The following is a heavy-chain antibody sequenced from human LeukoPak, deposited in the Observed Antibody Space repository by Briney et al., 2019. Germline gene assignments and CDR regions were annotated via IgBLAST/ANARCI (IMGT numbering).Heavy chain of an antibody. D-gene: IGHD2-15*01. V-gene: IGHV3-21*01. CDR1: GFTFSSYS. CDR2: ISSSSSYI. Sequence: GGSLRLSCAASGFTFSSYSMNWVRQAPGKGLEWVSSISSSSSYIYYADSVKGRFTISRDNAKNSLYLQMNSLRAEDTAVYYCARDLLGYCSGGSCYGMDVWGQGTTVTVSS. CDR3: ARDLLGYCSGGSCYGMDV. J-gene: IGHJ6*02.